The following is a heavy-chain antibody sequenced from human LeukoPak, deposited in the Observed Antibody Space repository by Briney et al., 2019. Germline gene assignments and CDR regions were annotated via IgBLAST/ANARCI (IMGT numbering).Heavy chain of an antibody. D-gene: IGHD3-16*02. J-gene: IGHJ6*03. CDR3: AREGVAYDYVWGSYHLSSHMDV. V-gene: IGHV3-7*03. Sequence: PGGSLRLSCAASGFTFSSYWMSWVRQAPGKGLEWVANITQDGSEKYYVDSVKGRFTISRDNAKNSLYLQMNSLRAEDTAVYYCAREGVAYDYVWGSYHLSSHMDVWGKGTTVTVSS. CDR2: ITQDGSEK. CDR1: GFTFSSYW.